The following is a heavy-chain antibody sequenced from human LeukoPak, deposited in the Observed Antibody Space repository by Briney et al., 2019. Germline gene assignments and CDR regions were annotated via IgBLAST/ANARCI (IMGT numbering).Heavy chain of an antibody. CDR1: GYTFTSYY. Sequence: ASVKVSCKASGYTFTSYYMHWVRQAPGQGLEXXXXXNPSGGSTSYAQKFQGRVTMTRDTSTSTVYMELSSLRSEDTAVYYCARGGSYSSSWSYFDYWGQGTLVTVSS. V-gene: IGHV1-46*01. J-gene: IGHJ4*02. CDR2: XNPSGGST. CDR3: ARGGSYSSSWSYFDY. D-gene: IGHD6-13*01.